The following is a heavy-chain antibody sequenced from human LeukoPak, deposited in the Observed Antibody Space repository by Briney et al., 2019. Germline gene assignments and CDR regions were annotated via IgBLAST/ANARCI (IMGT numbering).Heavy chain of an antibody. CDR1: GGSFSGYF. J-gene: IGHJ4*02. CDR2: MSSSGRT. V-gene: IGHV4-39*01. D-gene: IGHD2-8*01. CDR3: ARHFDCSNGACKDY. Sequence: PSETLSLTCAVYGGSFSGYFWGWIRQPPGKGLEWIGSMSSSGRTFYNPSLKSRVTISIDTSKNQFSLWLTSVTAADTAVYYCARHFDCSNGACKDYWGQGTLVTVSP.